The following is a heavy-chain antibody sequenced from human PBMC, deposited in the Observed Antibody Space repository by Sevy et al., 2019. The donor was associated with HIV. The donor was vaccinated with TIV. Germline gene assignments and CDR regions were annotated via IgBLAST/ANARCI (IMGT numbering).Heavy chain of an antibody. J-gene: IGHJ3*02. CDR2: ISVTSART. Sequence: GGSLRLSCVGSGFTFSNYGMTWVRQAPGKGLEWVSSISVTSARTYYVDSVRGRFTVSRDNSEKTLYLQMNSLRAEDTAVYYCAKDPNDYCHSFDIWGQGTLVTVSS. D-gene: IGHD1-1*01. V-gene: IGHV3-23*01. CDR3: AKDPNDYCHSFDI. CDR1: GFTFSNYG.